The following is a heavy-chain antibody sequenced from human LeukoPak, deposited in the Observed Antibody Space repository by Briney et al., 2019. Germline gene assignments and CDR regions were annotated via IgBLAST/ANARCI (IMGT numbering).Heavy chain of an antibody. D-gene: IGHD2-2*01. J-gene: IGHJ4*02. CDR2: IYYSGST. CDR1: GGSISSYY. V-gene: IGHV4-59*01. Sequence: PSETLSLTCTVSGGSISSYYWSWIRQPPGKGLEWIGYIYYSGSTNYNPSLKSRVTISVDTSKNQFSLKLSSATAADTAVYYCARGYIAYCSSTSCYYFDYWGQGTLVTVSS. CDR3: ARGYIAYCSSTSCYYFDY.